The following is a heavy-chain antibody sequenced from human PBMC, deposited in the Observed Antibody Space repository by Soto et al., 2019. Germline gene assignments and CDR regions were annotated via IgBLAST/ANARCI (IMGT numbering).Heavy chain of an antibody. V-gene: IGHV3-30*18. D-gene: IGHD6-6*01. Sequence: LRLSCAASGFNFRAYGVHWVRQAPGKGLQWVAVMSSDASNKYYADSVKGRFTISRDNSQNTLYLQMNSLRPEDTAVYYCAKGSSSVYYYYYGMDVWGQGTTVNV. J-gene: IGHJ6*02. CDR1: GFNFRAYG. CDR2: MSSDASNK. CDR3: AKGSSSVYYYYYGMDV.